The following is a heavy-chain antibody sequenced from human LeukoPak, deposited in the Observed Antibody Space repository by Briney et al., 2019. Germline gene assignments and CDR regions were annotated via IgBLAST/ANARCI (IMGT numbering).Heavy chain of an antibody. D-gene: IGHD4/OR15-4a*01. V-gene: IGHV1-2*02. CDR1: GYTFTGYF. CDR2: INPNTGGT. J-gene: IGHJ4*02. CDR3: ASGDYGDPPLNY. Sequence: GASVKVSCKASGYTFTGYFAHWVRQAPGQGLQWMGWINPNTGGTNYAQKFQGRVTMTRDTSISTAYMELSRLRSDDTAVYYCASGDYGDPPLNYWGQGTLVTVSS.